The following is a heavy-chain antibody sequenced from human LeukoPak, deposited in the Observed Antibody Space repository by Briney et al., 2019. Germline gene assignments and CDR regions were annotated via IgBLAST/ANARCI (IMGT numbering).Heavy chain of an antibody. CDR2: ISYDGSNK. D-gene: IGHD3-22*01. Sequence: PGGSLRLSCAASGFTFSSYAMHWARQAPGKGLEWVAVISYDGSNKYYADSVKGRFTISRDNSKNTLYLQMNSLRAEDTAVYYCARALADYYDSSGDYYFDHWGQGTLVTVSS. J-gene: IGHJ4*02. CDR3: ARALADYYDSSGDYYFDH. V-gene: IGHV3-30-3*01. CDR1: GFTFSSYA.